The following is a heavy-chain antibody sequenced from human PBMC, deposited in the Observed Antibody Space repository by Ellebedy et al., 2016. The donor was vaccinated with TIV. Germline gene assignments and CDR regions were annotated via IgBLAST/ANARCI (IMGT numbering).Heavy chain of an antibody. CDR2: IIPIFGTA. Sequence: SVKVSCXASGGTFSSYAISWVRQAPGQGLEWMGGIIPIFGTANYAQKFQGRVTITADESTSTAYMELSSLRSEDTAVYYCARDYADRGSYFYGLDVWGQGTTVTVSS. J-gene: IGHJ6*02. CDR3: ARDYADRGSYFYGLDV. V-gene: IGHV1-69*13. CDR1: GGTFSSYA. D-gene: IGHD2-2*01.